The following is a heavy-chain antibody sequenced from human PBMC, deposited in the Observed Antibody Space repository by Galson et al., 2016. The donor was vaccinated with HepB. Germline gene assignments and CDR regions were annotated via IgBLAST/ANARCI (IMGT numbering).Heavy chain of an antibody. V-gene: IGHV1-8*01. Sequence: SVKVSCKASGYTFISSDINWVRRATGQGLEWMGWINPNTGSTGYAQKFQDRVTMTRDTSTDTAYMELRSLRSENTAVYYCARKYRSGGSCHELDYWGQGTLVTVSS. CDR2: INPNTGST. D-gene: IGHD2-15*01. CDR3: ARKYRSGGSCHELDY. J-gene: IGHJ4*02. CDR1: GYTFISSD.